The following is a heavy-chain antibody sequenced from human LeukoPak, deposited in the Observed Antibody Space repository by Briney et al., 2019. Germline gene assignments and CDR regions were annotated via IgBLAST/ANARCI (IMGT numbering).Heavy chain of an antibody. CDR2: MSYDGSNK. CDR3: AKDRSSSWALDY. D-gene: IGHD6-13*01. Sequence: GGSLRLSCAASGFTFSSYSMNWVRQAPGKGLEWVAVMSYDGSNKYYVDSVKGRFTISRDNSKNTLYLQMNSLRAEDTAVYYCAKDRSSSWALDYWGQGTLVTVSS. V-gene: IGHV3-30*18. CDR1: GFTFSSYS. J-gene: IGHJ4*02.